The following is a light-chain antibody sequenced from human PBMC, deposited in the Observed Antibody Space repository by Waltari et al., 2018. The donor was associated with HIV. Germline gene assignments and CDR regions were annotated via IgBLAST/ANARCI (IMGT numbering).Light chain of an antibody. CDR3: QQYGGSPPIT. Sequence: EIVLTQSPGPLSLSPGERATHSGTASQSVSSNYLAWYQQQPGQAPRLLIYGESSRATGIPDRFSGSGSGTDFTLTISRLEPEDFAVYYCQQYGGSPPITFGQGTRLEIK. CDR1: QSVSSNY. J-gene: IGKJ5*01. V-gene: IGKV3-20*01. CDR2: GES.